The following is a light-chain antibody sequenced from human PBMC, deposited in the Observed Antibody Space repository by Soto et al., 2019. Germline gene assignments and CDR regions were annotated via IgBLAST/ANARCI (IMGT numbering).Light chain of an antibody. J-gene: IGLJ1*01. V-gene: IGLV2-8*01. Sequence: QSALTQPPSASGSPGQSVTISCTGTSSDVGDYNYVSWYQQHPGKAPKLMIYEVSKRPSGVPDRFSGSKSGTTASLTVSGLQADDEADYYCSSYAGSNNYVFGSGTKLTVL. CDR1: SSDVGDYNY. CDR2: EVS. CDR3: SSYAGSNNYV.